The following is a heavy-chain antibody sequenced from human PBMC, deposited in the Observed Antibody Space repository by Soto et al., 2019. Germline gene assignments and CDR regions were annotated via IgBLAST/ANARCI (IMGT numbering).Heavy chain of an antibody. CDR2: IFPDDSDI. CDR1: GYSFNRYW. V-gene: IGHV5-51*01. J-gene: IGHJ4*02. Sequence: GESLKISCKASGYSFNRYWIGWVRQMPGQGLEWMGVIFPDDSDIRHSPAFRGQVTIPADKSINTVYLQYTGLKASDTATYYCARRISWYYFDSWGQGTPVTVSS. D-gene: IGHD1-1*01. CDR3: ARRISWYYFDS.